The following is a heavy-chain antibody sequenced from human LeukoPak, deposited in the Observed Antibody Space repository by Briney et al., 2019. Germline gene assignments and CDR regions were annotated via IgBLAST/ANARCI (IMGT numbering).Heavy chain of an antibody. CDR1: GFTVSSNY. J-gene: IGHJ4*02. D-gene: IGHD3-22*01. V-gene: IGHV3-23*01. CDR3: AKDPLNYDSSGMGVY. Sequence: PGGSLRLSCAASGFTVSSNYMSWVRQAPGKGLEWVSAISGSGGSTYYADSVKGRFTISRDNSKNTLYLQMNSLRAEDTAVYYCAKDPLNYDSSGMGVYWGQGTLVTVSS. CDR2: ISGSGGST.